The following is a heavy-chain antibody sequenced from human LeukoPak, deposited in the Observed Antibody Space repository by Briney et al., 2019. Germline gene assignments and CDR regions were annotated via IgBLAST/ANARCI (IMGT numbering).Heavy chain of an antibody. J-gene: IGHJ4*02. CDR1: GFTFSSYA. CDR2: ISGSGGST. D-gene: IGHD3-10*01. Sequence: QPGGSLRLSCAASGFTFSSYAMSWVRQAPGKGLEWVSAISGSGGSTYYADSVKGRFTISRDNSKNTLYLQMNSLRAEDTAVYYCAKGDGSGSYISPPGLVPTEWGQGTLVTVSS. V-gene: IGHV3-23*01. CDR3: AKGDGSGSYISPPGLVPTE.